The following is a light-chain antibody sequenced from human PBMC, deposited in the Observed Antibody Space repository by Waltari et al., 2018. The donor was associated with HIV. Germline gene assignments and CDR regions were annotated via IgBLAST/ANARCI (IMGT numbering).Light chain of an antibody. CDR1: QSIINN. Sequence: EIVMTQSPATLSVSPGGRATLSCRASQSIINNLAWYQHKPGQAPRLLISAASTRATGFPARFSGSGWGTEFTLTISSLQSEASAVYYCQQYNNWPLTFGGGTKVEIK. CDR2: AAS. V-gene: IGKV3-15*01. CDR3: QQYNNWPLT. J-gene: IGKJ4*01.